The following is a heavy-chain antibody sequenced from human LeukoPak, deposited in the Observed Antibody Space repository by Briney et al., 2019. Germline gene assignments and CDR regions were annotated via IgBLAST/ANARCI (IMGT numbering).Heavy chain of an antibody. V-gene: IGHV3-49*03. Sequence: GGSLRLSCTASGFTFGDNAMSWFRQAPGKGLEWVGVIRSKAHGGTTQYAASVMGRFSISRDDSNYIAYLQMNSLKAEDTAVYYCARYLFAYDTSAQGSTDVWGQGTTVTVSS. CDR1: GFTFGDNA. CDR2: IRSKAHGGTT. CDR3: ARYLFAYDTSAQGSTDV. D-gene: IGHD3-22*01. J-gene: IGHJ6*02.